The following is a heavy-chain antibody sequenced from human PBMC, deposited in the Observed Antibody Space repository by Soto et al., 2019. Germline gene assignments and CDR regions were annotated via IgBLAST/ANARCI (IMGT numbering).Heavy chain of an antibody. CDR1: GVSISSSSYY. J-gene: IGHJ4*02. CDR3: ARHRMAATWSVDY. CDR2: IYYSGST. Sequence: PSETLSLTCTVSGVSISSSSYYWGWIRPPPGKGLEWIGSIYYSGSTYYNPSLKSRVTISVDTSKNQFSLKLSSVTAADTAVYYCARHRMAATWSVDYWGQGTLVTVSS. V-gene: IGHV4-39*01. D-gene: IGHD5-12*01.